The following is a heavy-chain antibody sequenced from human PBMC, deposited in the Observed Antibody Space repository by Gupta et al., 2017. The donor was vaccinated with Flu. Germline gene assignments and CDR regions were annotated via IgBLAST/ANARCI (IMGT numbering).Heavy chain of an antibody. CDR3: ARDRVASGWPDDALDV. CDR1: GFTFNNYA. V-gene: IGHV3-23*01. CDR2: ITNTGSSR. J-gene: IGHJ3*01. D-gene: IGHD6-19*01. Sequence: EVQLLESGGGLVQPGGSLRLSCAASGFTFNNYAMPWVRLAPGKGLEWVSAITNTGSSRYYTDSVEGRFTISRDNSKNTLFLQMNNLRAGDTAVYYCARDRVASGWPDDALDVWGQGTWSLSL.